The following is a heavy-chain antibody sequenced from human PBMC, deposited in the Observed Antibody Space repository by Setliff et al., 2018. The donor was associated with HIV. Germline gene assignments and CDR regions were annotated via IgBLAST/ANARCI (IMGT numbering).Heavy chain of an antibody. CDR2: IYYSGST. D-gene: IGHD2-8*02. V-gene: IGHV4-39*07. Sequence: PSETLSLTCSVSGGSVSSSSHYWGWIRQPPGKGLEWIGSIYYSGSTNYNPSLKSRVTISVDTSKNQFSLKLSSVTAADTAVYYCAKIDPGKYWSSDYWGPGTLVTVSS. J-gene: IGHJ4*02. CDR3: AKIDPGKYWSSDY. CDR1: GGSVSSSSHY.